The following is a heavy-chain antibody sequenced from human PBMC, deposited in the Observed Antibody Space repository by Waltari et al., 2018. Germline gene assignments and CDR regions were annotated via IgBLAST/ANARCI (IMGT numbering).Heavy chain of an antibody. CDR3: VRGYGGDVY. V-gene: IGHV3-74*01. J-gene: IGHJ4*02. CDR2: LNYDGSST. CDR1: GFTFTRHW. D-gene: IGHD2-21*02. Sequence: EVQLVESGGGLVQPGGSLRLSCAASGFTFTRHWMHWVRQGPGKGLEWVSRLNYDGSSTYYADFVKCRFTISRDNAKNTLYLKMNSLRAEDTGVYYCVRGYGGDVYWGQGTLVTVSS.